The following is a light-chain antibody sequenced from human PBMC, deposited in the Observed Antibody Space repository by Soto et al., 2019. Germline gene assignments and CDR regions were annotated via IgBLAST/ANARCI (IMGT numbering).Light chain of an antibody. V-gene: IGKV1-33*01. CDR2: ATS. J-gene: IGKJ3*01. CDR1: QDSNTF. CDR3: QQSDNLPDFT. Sequence: DIQVTQSPPSLSASVGDRVTVTCQASQDSNTFLNWFQQRPGEAPKLLVYATSNLEPGVPSGFSGRQSGTDFILSISSLQPEDVGTYYCQQSDNLPDFTFGPGTKVNI.